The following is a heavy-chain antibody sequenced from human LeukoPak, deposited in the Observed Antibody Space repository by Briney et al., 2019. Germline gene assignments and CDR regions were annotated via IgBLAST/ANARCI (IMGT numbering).Heavy chain of an antibody. CDR3: VRTLRAVAGNY. CDR2: ISWDGGST. V-gene: IGHV3-43D*03. J-gene: IGHJ4*02. D-gene: IGHD6-19*01. Sequence: GGSLRLSCAASGFTFDDYAMHWVRQAPGKGLEWVSLISWDGGSTYYADSVKGRFTISRDNAKNSLYLQMNSLRAEDTAVYYCVRTLRAVAGNYWGQGTLATVSS. CDR1: GFTFDDYA.